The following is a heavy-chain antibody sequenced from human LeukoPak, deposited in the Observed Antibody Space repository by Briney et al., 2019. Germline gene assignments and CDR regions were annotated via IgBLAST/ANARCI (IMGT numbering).Heavy chain of an antibody. CDR1: GFTFSYYA. D-gene: IGHD3-10*01. CDR3: AKDLFPYGSGSKTYDF. CDR2: ISTIGDRT. Sequence: GGSLRLSCAASGFTFSYYAMTWVRQAPGKGLEWVSSISTIGDRTYYADSVQGRFTLSRDNSKNTLYLQMNSLRAEDTAVYYCAKDLFPYGSGSKTYDFWGQGTQVSVSS. V-gene: IGHV3-23*01. J-gene: IGHJ4*02.